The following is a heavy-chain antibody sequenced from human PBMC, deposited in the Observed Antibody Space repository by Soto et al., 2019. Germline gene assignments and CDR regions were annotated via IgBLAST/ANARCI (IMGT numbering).Heavy chain of an antibody. D-gene: IGHD2-2*01. CDR3: ARVGYCSSTSCYGPDYYYYYMDV. CDR2: IYYSGST. V-gene: IGHV4-59*01. Sequence: SETLSLTCTVSGGSISSYYRSWIRQPPGKGLEWIGYIYYSGSTNYNPSLKSRVTISVDTSKNQFSLKLSSVTAADTAVYYCARVGYCSSTSCYGPDYYYYYMDVWGKGTTVTVSS. CDR1: GGSISSYY. J-gene: IGHJ6*03.